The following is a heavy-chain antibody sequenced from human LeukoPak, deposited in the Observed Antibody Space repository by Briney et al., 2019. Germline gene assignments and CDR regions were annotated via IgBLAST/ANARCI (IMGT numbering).Heavy chain of an antibody. CDR1: GFLFSSYW. CDR2: ISYDGSNK. Sequence: GGSLRLSCAGSGFLFSSYWMTWVRQAPGKGLEWVAVISYDGSNKYYADSVKGRFTISRDNSKNTLYLQMNSLRAEDTAVYYCARVREASKEVTGALDYWGQGTLVTVSS. CDR3: ARVREASKEVTGALDY. J-gene: IGHJ4*02. D-gene: IGHD2-21*02. V-gene: IGHV3-30-3*01.